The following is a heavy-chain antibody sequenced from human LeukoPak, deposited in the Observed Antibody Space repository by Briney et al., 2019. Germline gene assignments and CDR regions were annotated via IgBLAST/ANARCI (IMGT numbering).Heavy chain of an antibody. J-gene: IGHJ6*03. D-gene: IGHD3-22*01. CDR1: GGSISSYY. Sequence: PSETLSLTCTVSGGSISSYYWSWIRQPAGKGLEWIGRIYTSGSTNYNPSLKSRVTMSVDTSKNQFSLKLSSVTAADTAVYYCARVRWLFFDNYYYYMDVWGKGTTVTVSS. V-gene: IGHV4-4*07. CDR3: ARVRWLFFDNYYYYMDV. CDR2: IYTSGST.